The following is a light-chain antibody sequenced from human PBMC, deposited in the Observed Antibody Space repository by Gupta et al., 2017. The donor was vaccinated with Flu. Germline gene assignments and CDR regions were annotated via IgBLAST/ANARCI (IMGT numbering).Light chain of an antibody. CDR1: QSVSTY. J-gene: IGKJ2*01. CDR2: GAF. Sequence: EIVMTQSPATLSVSPGERATLSCRASQSVSTYLAWYQQKPGQAPRLLIYGAFTRATGIPARFSGSGSGKEFTLTISSLQSEDFAVYYCQQYKNWPSYTFGQGTKLEIK. V-gene: IGKV3-15*01. CDR3: QQYKNWPSYT.